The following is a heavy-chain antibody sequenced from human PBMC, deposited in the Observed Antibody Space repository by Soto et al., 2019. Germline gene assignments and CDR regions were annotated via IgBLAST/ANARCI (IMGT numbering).Heavy chain of an antibody. Sequence: QVQLVESGRGVVQPGRSLRLSCAASGFTFSSYGMHWVRQAPGKGLAWVAVIWYDGSNKYYADSVKGRFTISRDNSKNTLYLQMNSLRAEDTAVYYCAREVEQCLDYWGQGTLVTVSS. J-gene: IGHJ4*02. CDR2: IWYDGSNK. CDR3: AREVEQCLDY. D-gene: IGHD6-19*01. V-gene: IGHV3-33*01. CDR1: GFTFSSYG.